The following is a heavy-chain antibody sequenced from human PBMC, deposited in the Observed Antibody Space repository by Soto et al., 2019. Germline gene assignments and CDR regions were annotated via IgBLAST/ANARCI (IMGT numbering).Heavy chain of an antibody. Sequence: PSQTLSLTCAISGDSVSSNSAAWNWIRQSPSRGLEWLGRTYYRSKWYNDYAVSVKSRITINPDTSKNQFSLQLNSVTPEDTAVYYCARGPVAGTLNYYYYYYMDVWGKGTTVTVSS. D-gene: IGHD6-19*01. J-gene: IGHJ6*03. CDR1: GDSVSSNSAA. CDR2: TYYRSKWYN. V-gene: IGHV6-1*01. CDR3: ARGPVAGTLNYYYYYYMDV.